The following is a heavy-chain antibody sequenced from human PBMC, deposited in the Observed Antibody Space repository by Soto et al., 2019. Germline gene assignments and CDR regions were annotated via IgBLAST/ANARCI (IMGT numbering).Heavy chain of an antibody. CDR3: ASGGDPPYYYYYGMDV. Sequence: PGESMKISCKGAGYNLISYWIGWVRQKTGKGLEWMGIIYPGDSDTRYSPSFQGQVTISADKSISTAYLQWSSLKASDTAMYYCASGGDPPYYYYYGMDVWGQGTTVTVSS. CDR2: IYPGDSDT. J-gene: IGHJ6*02. D-gene: IGHD2-21*02. CDR1: GYNLISYW. V-gene: IGHV5-51*01.